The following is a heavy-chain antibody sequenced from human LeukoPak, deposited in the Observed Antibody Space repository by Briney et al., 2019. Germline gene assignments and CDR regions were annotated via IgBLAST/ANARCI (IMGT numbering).Heavy chain of an antibody. CDR1: GFTYSDYY. CDR2: ISSSGSTI. V-gene: IGHV3-11*01. J-gene: IGHJ4*02. CDR3: AREPMTSTLDY. Sequence: GGSLRLSCAASGFTYSDYYMSWIRQAPGKGPEWVSYISSSGSTIYYADSVKGRFTISRDNAKNSLYLQMNSLRAEDTAVYYCAREPMTSTLDYWGQGTLVTVSS. D-gene: IGHD4-11*01.